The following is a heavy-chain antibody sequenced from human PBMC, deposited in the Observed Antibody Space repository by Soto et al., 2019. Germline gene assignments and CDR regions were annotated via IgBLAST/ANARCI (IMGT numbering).Heavy chain of an antibody. CDR1: GGSISSYY. CDR3: ARQLRGLGSYYFDY. Sequence: SETLSLTCTVSGGSISSYYWSWIRQPPGKGLEWIGYIYYSGSTNYNPSLKSRVTISVDTSKNQFSLKLSSVTAADTAVYYCARQLRGLGSYYFDYWGQGTLVTVSS. V-gene: IGHV4-59*08. J-gene: IGHJ4*02. D-gene: IGHD3-10*01. CDR2: IYYSGST.